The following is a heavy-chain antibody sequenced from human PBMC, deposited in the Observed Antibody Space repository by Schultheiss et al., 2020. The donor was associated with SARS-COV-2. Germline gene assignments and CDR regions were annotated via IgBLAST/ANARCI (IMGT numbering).Heavy chain of an antibody. Sequence: SQTLSLTCAVSGYSISSGYYWGWIRQPPGKGLEWIGSIYHSGSTYYNPSLKSRVTISVDTSKNQFSLKLSSVTAADTAVYYCARDGGTYYYVDYWGQGTLVTVSS. CDR1: GYSISSGYY. J-gene: IGHJ4*02. CDR2: IYHSGST. D-gene: IGHD1-26*01. CDR3: ARDGGTYYYVDY. V-gene: IGHV4-38-2*02.